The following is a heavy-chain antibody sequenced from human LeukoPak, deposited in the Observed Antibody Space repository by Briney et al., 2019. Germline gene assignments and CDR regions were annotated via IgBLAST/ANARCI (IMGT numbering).Heavy chain of an antibody. V-gene: IGHV4-59*01. J-gene: IGHJ6*02. D-gene: IGHD1-7*01. CDR2: IYYSGST. CDR3: ARDNWNYGSSMDV. Sequence: SETLSLTCTVSGGSISSYYWSWIRQPPGKGLEWIGYIYYSGSTNYNPSLKSRATISVDTTKNQFSLKLSSVTAADTAVYYCARDNWNYGSSMDVWGQGTTVTVSS. CDR1: GGSISSYY.